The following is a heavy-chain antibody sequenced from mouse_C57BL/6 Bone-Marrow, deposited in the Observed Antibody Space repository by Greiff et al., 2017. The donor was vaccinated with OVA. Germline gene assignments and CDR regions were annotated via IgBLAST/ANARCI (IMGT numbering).Heavy chain of an antibody. Sequence: DVKLVESGGGLVQSGRSLRLSCATSGFTFSDFYMEWVRQAPGKGLEWIAASRNKANDYTTEYSASVKGRFIVSRDTSQSILYLQMNALRAEDTAIYYCARDASYDYDKAYWGQGTLVTVSA. CDR1: GFTFSDFY. CDR2: SRNKANDYTT. CDR3: ARDASYDYDKAY. V-gene: IGHV7-1*01. J-gene: IGHJ3*01. D-gene: IGHD2-4*01.